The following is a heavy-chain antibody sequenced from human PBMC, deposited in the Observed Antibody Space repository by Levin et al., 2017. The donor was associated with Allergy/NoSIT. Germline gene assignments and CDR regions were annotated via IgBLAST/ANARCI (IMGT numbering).Heavy chain of an antibody. Sequence: GGSLRLSCAASGFTFSSYWMSWVRQAPGKGLEWVANIKQDGSEKYYVDSVKGRFTISRDNAKNSLYLQMNSLRAEDTAVYYCARDRTGLWFGEYGWFDPWGQGTLVTVSS. CDR3: ARDRTGLWFGEYGWFDP. D-gene: IGHD3-10*01. CDR2: IKQDGSEK. J-gene: IGHJ5*02. CDR1: GFTFSSYW. V-gene: IGHV3-7*04.